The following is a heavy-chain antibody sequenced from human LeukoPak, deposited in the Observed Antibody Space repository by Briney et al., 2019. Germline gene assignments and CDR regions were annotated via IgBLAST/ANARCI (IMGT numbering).Heavy chain of an antibody. Sequence: GGSLRLSCAASGFTFSSYEMNWVRQAPGKGLEWVAVISYDRSNKYYADSVKGRFTISRDNSKNTLYLQMNSLRAEDTAVYYCAREAILEWLLYRLNYYYGMDVWGQGTTVTVSS. D-gene: IGHD3-3*01. CDR3: AREAILEWLLYRLNYYYGMDV. J-gene: IGHJ6*02. CDR1: GFTFSSYE. V-gene: IGHV3-30-3*01. CDR2: ISYDRSNK.